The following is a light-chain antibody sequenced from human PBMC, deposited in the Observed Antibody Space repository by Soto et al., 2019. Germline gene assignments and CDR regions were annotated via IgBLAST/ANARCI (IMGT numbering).Light chain of an antibody. V-gene: IGLV2-14*01. Sequence: QSALAQPASVSGSPGQSITISCTGTSSDVGRYNYVSWFQQHPGKAPKLMIYDVSNWPSGVSDRFSGSKSGNTASLTISGLQAEDAADYYCSSFTSSSTFVFGTGTKLTVL. CDR2: DVS. CDR3: SSFTSSSTFV. J-gene: IGLJ1*01. CDR1: SSDVGRYNY.